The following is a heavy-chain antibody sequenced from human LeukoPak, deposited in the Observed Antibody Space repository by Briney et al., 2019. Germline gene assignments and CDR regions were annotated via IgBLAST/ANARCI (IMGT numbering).Heavy chain of an antibody. V-gene: IGHV4-59*12. CDR1: GGSISSYY. J-gene: IGHJ5*02. CDR3: ARGLAYYDFWSGYAAGPFDP. CDR2: IYYSGST. D-gene: IGHD3-3*01. Sequence: SETLSLTCTVSGGSISSYYWSWIRQPPGKGLEWIGYIYYSGSTNYNPSLKSRVTISVDTSKNQFSLKLSSVTAADTAVYYCARGLAYYDFWSGYAAGPFDPWGQGTLVTVSS.